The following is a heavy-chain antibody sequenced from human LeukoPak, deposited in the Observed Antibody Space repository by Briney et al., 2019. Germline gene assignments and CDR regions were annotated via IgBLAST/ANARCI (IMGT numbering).Heavy chain of an antibody. CDR1: GFTFSSYA. CDR3: ARVKGCCSSTSCQGYNWFDP. CDR2: ISYDGSNK. J-gene: IGHJ5*02. Sequence: GGSLRLSCAASGFTFSSYAMHWVRQAPGKGLEWVAVISYDGSNKYYADSVKGRFTISRDNSKNTLYLQMNSLRAEDTAVYYCARVKGCCSSTSCQGYNWFDPWGQGTLVTVSS. V-gene: IGHV3-30-3*01. D-gene: IGHD2-2*01.